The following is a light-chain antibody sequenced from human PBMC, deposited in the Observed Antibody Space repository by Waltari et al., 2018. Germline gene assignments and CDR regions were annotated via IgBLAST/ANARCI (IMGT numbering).Light chain of an antibody. CDR2: GAS. V-gene: IGKV3-15*01. CDR3: QQYDNWLGT. J-gene: IGKJ1*01. CDR1: QRLRSN. Sequence: EIVMTQSPATLSVFPGERATLSCRASQRLRSNLAWYQHKPGQAPRPLIYGASTRATGIPARCSGSGSRTEFTLTISSLQSEDFAVYFCQQYDNWLGTFGQGTKVEIK.